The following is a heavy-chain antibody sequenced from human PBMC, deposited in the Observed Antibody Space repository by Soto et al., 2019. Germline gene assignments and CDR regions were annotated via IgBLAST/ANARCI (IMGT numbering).Heavy chain of an antibody. CDR1: GFSFRSYW. CDR2: ISFDGNIS. V-gene: IGHV3-74*01. D-gene: IGHD6-13*01. J-gene: IGHJ4*02. Sequence: GGSLRLSCEVSGFSFRSYWMHWVRQAPGKGLVWVARISFDGNISNYADSVKGRFTISRDNARNTVYLQMDSLRPEDTAVYFCVREPWGFSGTWYDYWGQGTLVTVSS. CDR3: VREPWGFSGTWYDY.